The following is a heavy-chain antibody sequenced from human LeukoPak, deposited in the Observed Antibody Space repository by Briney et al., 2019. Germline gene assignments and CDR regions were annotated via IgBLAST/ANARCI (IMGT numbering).Heavy chain of an antibody. D-gene: IGHD3-3*01. Sequence: ASVKVSCKVSGYTLTELSMHWVRQAPGKGLEWMGGFDPEDGETIYAQKFQGRVTMTEDTSTDTAYMELSSLRSEDTAVYYCATGVKDFGPIFGVVIESYYFDYWGQGTLVTVSS. CDR1: GYTLTELS. CDR2: FDPEDGET. J-gene: IGHJ4*02. V-gene: IGHV1-24*01. CDR3: ATGVKDFGPIFGVVIESYYFDY.